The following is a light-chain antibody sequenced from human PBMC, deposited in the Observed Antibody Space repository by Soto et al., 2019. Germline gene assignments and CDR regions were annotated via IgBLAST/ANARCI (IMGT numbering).Light chain of an antibody. Sequence: QSALAQPASVSGSPGQSIAISCTGTSSDVGYYNSVSWYQQYPGKAPTLMIHDVSDRPSGVSNRFSGSKSGNTASLTISGLQAEDEADYYCSSFTSSSSYVFGSGTQLTVL. CDR3: SSFTSSSSYV. CDR1: SSDVGYYNS. V-gene: IGLV2-14*03. J-gene: IGLJ7*01. CDR2: DVS.